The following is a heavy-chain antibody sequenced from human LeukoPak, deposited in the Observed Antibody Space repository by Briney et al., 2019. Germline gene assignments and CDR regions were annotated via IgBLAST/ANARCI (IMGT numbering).Heavy chain of an antibody. J-gene: IGHJ4*02. CDR2: ISSSGSTI. V-gene: IGHV3-11*04. CDR3: ARVKIDDGGNAVPDY. D-gene: IGHD4/OR15-4a*01. CDR1: GFTFSDYY. Sequence: PGGSLRLSCAASGFTFSDYYMSWIRQAPGKGLEWVSYISSSGSTIYYADSVKGRFTISRDNAKNSLYLQMNSLIAEDTAVYYCARVKIDDGGNAVPDYWGQGTLVTVSS.